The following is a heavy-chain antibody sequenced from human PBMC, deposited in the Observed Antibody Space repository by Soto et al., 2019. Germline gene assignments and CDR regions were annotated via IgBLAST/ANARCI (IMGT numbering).Heavy chain of an antibody. J-gene: IGHJ4*02. Sequence: PGGSLRLSCAASGFTFSSYWMSWARQAPGKGLEWVANIKQDGSEKYYVDSVKGRFTISRDNAKNSLYLQMNSLRAEDTAVYYCARDHPYYDFWSGYYRAYFDYWGQGTLVTVSS. CDR2: IKQDGSEK. CDR1: GFTFSSYW. V-gene: IGHV3-7*05. CDR3: ARDHPYYDFWSGYYRAYFDY. D-gene: IGHD3-3*01.